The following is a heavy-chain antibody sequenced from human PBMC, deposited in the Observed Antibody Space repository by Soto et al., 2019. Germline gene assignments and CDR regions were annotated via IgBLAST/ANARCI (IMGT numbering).Heavy chain of an antibody. CDR2: IKQDGSEK. CDR1: GFTFSSYW. J-gene: IGHJ6*02. D-gene: IGHD6-19*01. V-gene: IGHV3-7*05. Sequence: EVQLVESGGGWVQPGGSLRLSCAASGFTFSSYWMSWVRQAPGKGLEWVANIKQDGSEKYYVDSVKGRFTISRDKAKNSLYLQMNSLRAEDKALYYCARESVSINYGMYVWGQWTTVTASS. CDR3: ARESVSINYGMYV.